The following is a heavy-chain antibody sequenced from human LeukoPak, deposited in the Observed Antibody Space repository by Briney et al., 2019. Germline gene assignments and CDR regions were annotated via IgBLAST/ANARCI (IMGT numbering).Heavy chain of an antibody. V-gene: IGHV4-34*01. J-gene: IGHJ6*02. CDR2: INHSGST. CDR3: ARFPAAAGIYYYYGMDV. Sequence: PETPSLTCAVYGGSFSGYYWSWIRQPLGKGLEWIGEINHSGSTNYNPSLKSRVTISVDTSKNQFSLKLSSVTAADTAVYYCARFPAAAGIYYYYGMDVWGQGTTVTVSS. CDR1: GGSFSGYY. D-gene: IGHD6-13*01.